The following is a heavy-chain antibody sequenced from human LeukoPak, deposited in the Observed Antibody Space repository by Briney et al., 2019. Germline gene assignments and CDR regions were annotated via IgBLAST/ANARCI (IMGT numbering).Heavy chain of an antibody. Sequence: RASVTVSCLCTVYTFTSYGIRWVRQAPGQGLAWMGWISAYKGNTNYAQKLQSRVTITTDTSTSTAYTALRSLRSDDTAVYYCARDGDYGDYVLVGPRDYYYGMDVWGQGTTVTVSS. CDR3: ARDGDYGDYVLVGPRDYYYGMDV. CDR1: VYTFTSYG. J-gene: IGHJ6*02. V-gene: IGHV1-18*01. D-gene: IGHD4-17*01. CDR2: ISAYKGNT.